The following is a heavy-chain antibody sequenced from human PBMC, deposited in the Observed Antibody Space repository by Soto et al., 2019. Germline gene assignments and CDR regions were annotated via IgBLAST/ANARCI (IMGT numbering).Heavy chain of an antibody. D-gene: IGHD2-15*01. V-gene: IGHV3-23*01. CDR3: AKDAMGWTVVVVAATRNDAFDI. CDR1: GFTFSSYA. CDR2: ISGSGGST. J-gene: IGHJ3*02. Sequence: LGGSLRLSCAASGFTFSSYAMSWVRQAPGKGLEWVSAISGSGGSTYYADSVKGRFTISRDNSKNTLYLQMNSLRAEDTAVYYCAKDAMGWTVVVVAATRNDAFDIWGQGTMVTVSS.